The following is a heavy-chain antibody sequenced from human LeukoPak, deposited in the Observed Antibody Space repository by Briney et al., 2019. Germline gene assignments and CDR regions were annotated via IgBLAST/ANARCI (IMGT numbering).Heavy chain of an antibody. J-gene: IGHJ4*02. V-gene: IGHV4-38-2*02. D-gene: IGHD6-6*01. Sequence: SETLSLTCTVSAYSISSGDYWGWIRKPPGKGLEWIGSIYHRGSTYYNPSPKSRVTISGDTSKNQFSLKLTSVTAADTAVYYCARARISSSYFLDSWGQGTLVPVSS. CDR1: AYSISSGDY. CDR3: ARARISSSYFLDS. CDR2: IYHRGST.